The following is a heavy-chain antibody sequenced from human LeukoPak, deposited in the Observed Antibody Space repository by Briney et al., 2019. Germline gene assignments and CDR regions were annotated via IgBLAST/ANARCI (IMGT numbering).Heavy chain of an antibody. CDR3: ASPEWLPDAIDI. Sequence: PGGSLRLSCAASGFTFSNYWMTWIRQAPGKGLEGVANIKGDGSEKYYVDSVKGRFTISRDNAKNSLYLQMNSLRAEDTAVYYCASPEWLPDAIDIWGQGTMVTVSS. V-gene: IGHV3-7*01. D-gene: IGHD3-3*01. CDR2: IKGDGSEK. CDR1: GFTFSNYW. J-gene: IGHJ3*02.